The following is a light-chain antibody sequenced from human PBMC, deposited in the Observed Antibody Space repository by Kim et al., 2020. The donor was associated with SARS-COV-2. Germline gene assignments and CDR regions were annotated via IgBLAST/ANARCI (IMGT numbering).Light chain of an antibody. Sequence: SSELTQDPAVSVALGQTVRLTCQGDSLGNYYATWYQQRPGQAPVLVLYGKYNRPSGIPDRFSGSASGNTASLTITGAQAEDEADYYCNSRDSSGDHVVFGGGTKLTVL. CDR1: SLGNYY. CDR3: NSRDSSGDHVV. V-gene: IGLV3-19*01. J-gene: IGLJ3*02. CDR2: GKY.